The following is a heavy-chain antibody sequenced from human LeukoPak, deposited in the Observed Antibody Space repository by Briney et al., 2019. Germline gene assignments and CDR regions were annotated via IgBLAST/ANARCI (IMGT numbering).Heavy chain of an antibody. Sequence: ASVKVSCKASGYTFTSYDINWVRQATGQGLELMGWMNPNSGNTGSAQKFQGRVTMTRNTSISTAYMELSSLRSEDTAIYYCARGYYSGSRSQGSQYYFDYWGQGTLVTVSS. D-gene: IGHD3-10*01. CDR2: MNPNSGNT. CDR1: GYTFTSYD. CDR3: ARGYYSGSRSQGSQYYFDY. V-gene: IGHV1-8*01. J-gene: IGHJ4*02.